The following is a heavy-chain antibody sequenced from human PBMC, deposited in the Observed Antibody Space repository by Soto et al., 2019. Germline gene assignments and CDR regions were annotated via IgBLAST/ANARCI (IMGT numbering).Heavy chain of an antibody. CDR2: IYYSGST. V-gene: IGHV4-39*07. CDR1: GGSISSSSYY. D-gene: IGHD5-18*01. J-gene: IGHJ4*02. CDR3: ARVNTPRYNYGSNGY. Sequence: PSETLSLTCTVSGGSISSSSYYWGWIRQPPGKGLEWIGSIYYSGSTYYNASLKSRVTISVDTSKNQFSLKLSSVAAEEAAVYYCARVNTPRYNYGSNGYWGEGTQVTVSS.